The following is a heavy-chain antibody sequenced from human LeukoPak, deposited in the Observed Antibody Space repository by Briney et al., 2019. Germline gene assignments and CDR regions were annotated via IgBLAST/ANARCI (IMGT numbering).Heavy chain of an antibody. D-gene: IGHD6-19*01. CDR1: GFAFSDYG. V-gene: IGHV3-30*18. J-gene: IGHJ4*02. Sequence: GRSLRLSCAFSGFAFSDYGMHWVRQAPGKGLEWVAVISYDGSNAYYADSVKGRFTISRDNSKNTLYLQMNSLRAEDTAVYYCAKSNSGWYVPPSDWGQGTLVTVSS. CDR2: ISYDGSNA. CDR3: AKSNSGWYVPPSD.